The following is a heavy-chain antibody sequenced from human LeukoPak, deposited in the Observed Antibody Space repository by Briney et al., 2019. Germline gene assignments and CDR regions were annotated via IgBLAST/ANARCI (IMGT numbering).Heavy chain of an antibody. V-gene: IGHV5-51*01. Sequence: GESLKISCKGSGYSFTSYWMGWVRQMPGKGLEWMGIIYPGDSDTRYSPSFQGQVTISADKSISTAYLQWSSLKASDTAMYYCARLSGVVVVAATNWFDPWGPGTLVTVSS. CDR3: ARLSGVVVVAATNWFDP. CDR1: GYSFTSYW. J-gene: IGHJ5*02. D-gene: IGHD2-15*01. CDR2: IYPGDSDT.